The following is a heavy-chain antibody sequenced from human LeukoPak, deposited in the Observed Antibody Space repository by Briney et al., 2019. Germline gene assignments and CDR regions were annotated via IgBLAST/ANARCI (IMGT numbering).Heavy chain of an antibody. CDR1: GGXVSGYY. Sequence: SETLSLTCIVSGGXVSGYYCTWIRQPPGKGLERIGHIYYSGSTFYNPSIKSRVTISVDTSKNQFSLKLNDVTAADRAVYYCARGGGASVYWGQGTLVTVSS. V-gene: IGHV4-59*02. CDR2: IYYSGST. D-gene: IGHD3-16*01. CDR3: ARGGGASVY. J-gene: IGHJ4*02.